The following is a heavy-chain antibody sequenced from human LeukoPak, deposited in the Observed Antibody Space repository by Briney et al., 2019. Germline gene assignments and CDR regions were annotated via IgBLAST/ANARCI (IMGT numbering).Heavy chain of an antibody. J-gene: IGHJ3*02. CDR1: GFTFSTYG. Sequence: GGSLRLSCAASGFTFSTYGMHWVRQAPGKGLEWVAFIRYGGSNKYYADSVKGRFTISRDNSKNTPYLQMNSLRDEDTALYYCAKEGDYYGSESYRDGFDIWGQGTMVTVSS. CDR2: IRYGGSNK. CDR3: AKEGDYYGSESYRDGFDI. V-gene: IGHV3-30*02. D-gene: IGHD3-10*01.